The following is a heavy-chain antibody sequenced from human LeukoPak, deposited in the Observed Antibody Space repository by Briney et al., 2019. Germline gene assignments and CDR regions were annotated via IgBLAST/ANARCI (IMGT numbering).Heavy chain of an antibody. V-gene: IGHV4-4*02. CDR1: GGSISSSNW. D-gene: IGHD6-19*01. CDR3: ARVTVAGTLDY. CDR2: IYHSGST. J-gene: IGHJ4*02. Sequence: SETLSLTCAVSGGSISSSNWWSGGRQPPGQGLGWIGEIYHSGSTKYNPSLKSQVTISVDKSKNQFSLKLSSVTAADTAVYYCARVTVAGTLDYWGQGTLVTVSS.